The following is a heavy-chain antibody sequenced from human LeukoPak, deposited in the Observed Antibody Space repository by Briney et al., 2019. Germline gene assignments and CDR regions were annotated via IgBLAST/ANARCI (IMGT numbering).Heavy chain of an antibody. V-gene: IGHV4-39*01. CDR2: IYYSGST. Sequence: PSETLSLTCTVSGGSISSSSYYWGWISQPPGKGLEWIGSIYYSGSTYYNPSLKSRVTISVDTSKNQFSLKLSSVTAADTAVYYCARQSGWYLFDYWGQGTLVTVSS. CDR3: ARQSGWYLFDY. J-gene: IGHJ4*02. D-gene: IGHD6-19*01. CDR1: GGSISSSSYY.